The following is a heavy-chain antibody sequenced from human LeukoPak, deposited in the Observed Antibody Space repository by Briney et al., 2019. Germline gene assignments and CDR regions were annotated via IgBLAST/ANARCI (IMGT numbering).Heavy chain of an antibody. CDR1: GFTFSIAC. J-gene: IGHJ4*02. Sequence: GGTLSLSCAVSGFTFSIACMTWVRHAPAKGLVLVGGIKSKTDSRTTDYAAPVQGRFTISRHDSKNTLYLQINSLKTEDTAVYYCATDQEQGLVPPRYGGEGTLATVSS. D-gene: IGHD6-19*01. V-gene: IGHV3-15*01. CDR2: IKSKTDSRTT. CDR3: ATDQEQGLVPPRY.